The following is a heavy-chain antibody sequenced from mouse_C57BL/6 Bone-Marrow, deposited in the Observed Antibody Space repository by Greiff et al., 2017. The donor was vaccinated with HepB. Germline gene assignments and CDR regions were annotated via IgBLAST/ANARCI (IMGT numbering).Heavy chain of an antibody. CDR3: ARELPYYFDY. CDR2: ISSGSSTI. J-gene: IGHJ2*01. Sequence: EVKVVESGGGLVKPGGSLKLSCAASGFTFSDYGMHWVRQAPEKGLEWVAYISSGSSTIYYADTVKGRFTISRDNAKNTLFLQMTSLRSEDTAMYYCARELPYYFDYWGQGTTLTVSS. V-gene: IGHV5-17*01. CDR1: GFTFSDYG.